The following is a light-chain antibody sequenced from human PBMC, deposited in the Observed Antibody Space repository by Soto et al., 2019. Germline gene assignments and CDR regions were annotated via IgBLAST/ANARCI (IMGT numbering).Light chain of an antibody. V-gene: IGLV1-44*01. Sequence: QSVVTQPPSASGTPGQRVTISCSGSNSNIGSNTVNWYHQLPGTAPKLLIYSNNQRPSGVPDRFSGSKSGTSASLAISGLQSEDEADYYCAAWDDSLNGPLFGGGTKVTVL. CDR1: NSNIGSNT. CDR2: SNN. J-gene: IGLJ2*01. CDR3: AAWDDSLNGPL.